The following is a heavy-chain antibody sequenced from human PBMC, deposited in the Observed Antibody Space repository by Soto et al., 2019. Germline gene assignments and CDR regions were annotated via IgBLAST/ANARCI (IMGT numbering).Heavy chain of an antibody. V-gene: IGHV3-23*01. CDR2: ISGTGDNT. J-gene: IGHJ4*02. D-gene: IGHD6-13*01. CDR3: AKGRSSAATGAINY. CDR1: GFIFSNYA. Sequence: GGSLRLSCAASGFIFSNYAVSWVRQAPGKGLEWVSVISGTGDNTFYADSAKGRFSISRDNSENTVYLQVKSLRGEDTAIYYCAKGRSSAATGAINYWGQGTPVTVSS.